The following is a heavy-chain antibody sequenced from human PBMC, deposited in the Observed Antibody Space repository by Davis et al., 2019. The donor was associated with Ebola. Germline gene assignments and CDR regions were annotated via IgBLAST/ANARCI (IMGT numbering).Heavy chain of an antibody. CDR1: GYTFTSYG. CDR3: ARELKRAKQGSFFDF. V-gene: IGHV1-18*01. D-gene: IGHD5-24*01. CDR2: ISAYNGNT. J-gene: IGHJ4*02. Sequence: ASVKVSCKASGYTFTSYGISWVRQAPGQGLEWMGWISAYNGNTNYAQKLQGRVTMTTDTSTSTAYMELRSLRSDDTAVYYCARELKRAKQGSFFDFWGQGTLVTVSS.